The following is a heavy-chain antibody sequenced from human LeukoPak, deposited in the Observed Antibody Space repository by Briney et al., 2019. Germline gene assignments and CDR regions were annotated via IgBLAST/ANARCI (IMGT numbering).Heavy chain of an antibody. Sequence: SETLSLTCTVSGASIGSFYWSWIRQPAGKGLEWIGRVHSGGSTNYIPSIKSRVTMSVDTSKNQFSLKLNTVTAADTAMYYCAREAVDYGSGSHDYWGQGILVTVSS. CDR3: AREAVDYGSGSHDY. D-gene: IGHD3-10*01. CDR1: GASIGSFY. J-gene: IGHJ4*02. CDR2: VHSGGST. V-gene: IGHV4-4*07.